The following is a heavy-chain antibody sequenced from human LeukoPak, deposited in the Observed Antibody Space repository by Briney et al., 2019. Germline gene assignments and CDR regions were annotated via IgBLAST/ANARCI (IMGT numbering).Heavy chain of an antibody. CDR3: AREGEGMGATKTGFDY. CDR2: ISSSSSTI. D-gene: IGHD1-26*01. Sequence: GGSLRLSCAASGFTFSSYSMNWVRQAPGKGLEWVSYISSSSSTIYYADSVKGRFTISRDNAKNSLYLQMNSLRAEDTAVYYCAREGEGMGATKTGFDYWGQGTLVTVSS. J-gene: IGHJ4*02. V-gene: IGHV3-48*04. CDR1: GFTFSSYS.